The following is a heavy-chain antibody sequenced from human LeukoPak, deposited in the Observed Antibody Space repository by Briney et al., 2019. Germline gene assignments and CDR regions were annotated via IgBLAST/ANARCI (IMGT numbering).Heavy chain of an antibody. CDR1: GFTFSSYS. J-gene: IGHJ4*02. Sequence: KPGGSLRLSCAASGFTFSSYSMNWVRQAPGKGLEWVSSISSSSSYIYYADSVKGRFTISRDNAKNSLYLQMNSLRAEDTAVYYCARYSGSSPYFDYWGQGTLVTVSS. CDR2: ISSSSSYI. D-gene: IGHD1-26*01. CDR3: ARYSGSSPYFDY. V-gene: IGHV3-21*01.